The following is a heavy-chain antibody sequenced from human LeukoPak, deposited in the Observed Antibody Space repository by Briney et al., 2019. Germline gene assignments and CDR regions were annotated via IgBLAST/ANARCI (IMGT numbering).Heavy chain of an antibody. CDR1: GYSFTSYW. CDR3: ARGPLDVDIVVPNWFDP. D-gene: IGHD5-12*01. V-gene: IGHV5-51*01. J-gene: IGHJ5*02. CDR2: IYPGDSDT. Sequence: GESLKISCKGSGYSFTSYWIGWVRQMPGKGLEWMGIIYPGDSDTRYSPSFQGQVTISADKSISTAYLQWSSLKASDTAMYYCARGPLDVDIVVPNWFDPWGQGTLVTVSS.